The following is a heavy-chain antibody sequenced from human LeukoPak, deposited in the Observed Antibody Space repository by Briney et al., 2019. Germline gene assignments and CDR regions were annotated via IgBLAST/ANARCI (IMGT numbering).Heavy chain of an antibody. CDR2: ITGSAYTT. Sequence: PGGSLRLSCAASGFTFSSYAMSWVRQAPGKGVEWVSSITGSAYTTYHADSVKGRFTISRDNSNNTLYLQMNSLKTEDTAVYYCARDAHMIVVAHPYYFDYWGQGTLVTVSS. J-gene: IGHJ4*02. CDR3: ARDAHMIVVAHPYYFDY. CDR1: GFTFSSYA. D-gene: IGHD3-22*01. V-gene: IGHV3-23*01.